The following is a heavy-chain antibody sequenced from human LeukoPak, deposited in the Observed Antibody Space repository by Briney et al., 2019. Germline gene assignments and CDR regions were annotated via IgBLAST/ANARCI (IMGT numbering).Heavy chain of an antibody. CDR1: GYTFTSYG. D-gene: IGHD6-19*01. J-gene: IGHJ6*03. V-gene: IGHV1-18*01. CDR2: ISAYNGNT. CDR3: ARVGPVARIDYYYYMDV. Sequence: GASVKVSCKASGYTFTSYGISWVRQAPGQGLEWMGWISAYNGNTNYAQKLQGRVTMTTDTSTSAAYMELRSLRSDDTAVYYCARVGPVARIDYYYYMDVWGKGTTVTISS.